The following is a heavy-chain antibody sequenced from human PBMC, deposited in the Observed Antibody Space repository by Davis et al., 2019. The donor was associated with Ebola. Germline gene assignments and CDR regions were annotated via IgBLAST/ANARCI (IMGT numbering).Heavy chain of an antibody. D-gene: IGHD1-26*01. CDR1: GDSLNSYY. Sequence: PSETLSLTCTASGDSLNSYYWNWIRQPTGKGLEWIGHIYTSGSTNYNPSLRSRVTISIDPSKNQFSLKLSSVTAADTAVYYCARQGGSYSYDYWGQGTLVTVSS. V-gene: IGHV4-59*08. J-gene: IGHJ4*02. CDR2: IYTSGST. CDR3: ARQGGSYSYDY.